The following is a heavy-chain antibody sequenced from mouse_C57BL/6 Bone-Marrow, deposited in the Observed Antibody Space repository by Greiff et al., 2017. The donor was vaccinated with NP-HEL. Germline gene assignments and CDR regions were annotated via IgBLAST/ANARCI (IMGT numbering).Heavy chain of an antibody. CDR2: INPNNGGT. Sequence: EVQLQQSGPELVKPGASVKMSCKASGYTFTDYNMHWVKQSHGKSLEWIGYINPNNGGTSYNQKFKGKATLTVNKSSSTAYMELRSLTSEDSAVYYCARGDFYYGSSPYAMDYWGQGTSVTVSS. J-gene: IGHJ4*01. CDR1: GYTFTDYN. D-gene: IGHD1-1*01. V-gene: IGHV1-22*01. CDR3: ARGDFYYGSSPYAMDY.